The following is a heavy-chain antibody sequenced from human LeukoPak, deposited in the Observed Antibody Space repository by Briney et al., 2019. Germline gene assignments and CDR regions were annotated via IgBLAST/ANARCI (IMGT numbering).Heavy chain of an antibody. CDR1: GYTFTSYG. V-gene: IGHV1-18*01. CDR2: ISAYNGNT. J-gene: IGHJ4*02. CDR3: ARDHGFVGYYNFDY. D-gene: IGHD3-22*01. Sequence: GASVKVSCKASGYTFTSYGISWVRQAPGQGLEWMGWISAYNGNTNYAQKLQGRVTTTTDTSTSTAYMELRSLRSDGTAVYYCARDHGFVGYYNFDYWGQGTLVTVSS.